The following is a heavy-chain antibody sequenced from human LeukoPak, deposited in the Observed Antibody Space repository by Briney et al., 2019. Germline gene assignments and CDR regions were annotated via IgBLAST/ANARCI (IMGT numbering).Heavy chain of an antibody. CDR1: GFTFSSYG. CDR3: AKEYYGDYFWYTGGFDY. J-gene: IGHJ4*02. V-gene: IGHV3-30*18. Sequence: PGGSLRLSCAASGFTFSSYGMHWVRQAPGKGLEWVAVISDDGSNKYYADSVKGRFTISRDNSKNTLYLQMNSLRAEDTAVYYCAKEYYGDYFWYTGGFDYWDQGTLVTVSS. D-gene: IGHD4-17*01. CDR2: ISDDGSNK.